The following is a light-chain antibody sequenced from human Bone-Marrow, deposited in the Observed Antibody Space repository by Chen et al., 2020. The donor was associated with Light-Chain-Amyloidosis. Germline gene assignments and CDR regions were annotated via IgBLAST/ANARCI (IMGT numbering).Light chain of an antibody. J-gene: IGKJ4*01. Sequence: ETVLTQSPGTLSLSPGEGANLYCRASQTISSNYLTWYQQNFGQAPRLLIYGSSSRATGIPDRFTGSGSGTDFTLTINRLEPEDFAMYYCQQYGTSPLTFGGGTKVEIK. CDR2: GSS. CDR1: QTISSNY. V-gene: IGKV3-20*01. CDR3: QQYGTSPLT.